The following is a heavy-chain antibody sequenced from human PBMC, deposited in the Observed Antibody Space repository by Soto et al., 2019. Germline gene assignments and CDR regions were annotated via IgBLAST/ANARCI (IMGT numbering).Heavy chain of an antibody. CDR3: AKDSVSSSWYYWFDP. J-gene: IGHJ5*02. D-gene: IGHD6-13*01. CDR2: ISGSGGST. CDR1: GFTFSSYA. V-gene: IGHV3-23*01. Sequence: PGGSLRLSCAASGFTFSSYAMSWVRQAPGKGLEWVSAISGSGGSTYYADSVKGRFTISRDNSKNTLYLQMNSLRAEDTAVYYCAKDSVSSSWYYWFDPWGQGTLVTVSS.